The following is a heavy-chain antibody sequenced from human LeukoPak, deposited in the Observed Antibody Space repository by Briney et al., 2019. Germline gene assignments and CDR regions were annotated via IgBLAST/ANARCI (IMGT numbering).Heavy chain of an antibody. J-gene: IGHJ5*02. CDR3: ARRGTASGSYFLNWFDP. V-gene: IGHV4-34*01. CDR2: INHSGST. Sequence: SETLLTCAVYGGSFSGYYWSWIRQPPGKGLEWIREINHSGSTNYNPSLKSRVTISVDTSKNQFSLKLSSVTAADTAVYYCARRGTASGSYFLNWFDPWGQGTLVTVSS. CDR1: GGSFSGYY. D-gene: IGHD1-26*01.